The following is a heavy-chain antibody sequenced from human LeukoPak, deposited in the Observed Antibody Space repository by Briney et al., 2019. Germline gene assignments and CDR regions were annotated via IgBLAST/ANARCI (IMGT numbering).Heavy chain of an antibody. CDR1: GGSISNYY. D-gene: IGHD3-10*01. Sequence: SETLSLTCTASGGSISNYYWSWIRQPPGKGLEWIGYIHYSGSTNYNSSLKSRVTISVDTSKNQFSLKLSSVTAADTAVYYCARVEEGYGSGRRENYYYYYMDVWGKGTTVTISS. J-gene: IGHJ6*03. CDR2: IHYSGST. V-gene: IGHV4-59*01. CDR3: ARVEEGYGSGRRENYYYYYMDV.